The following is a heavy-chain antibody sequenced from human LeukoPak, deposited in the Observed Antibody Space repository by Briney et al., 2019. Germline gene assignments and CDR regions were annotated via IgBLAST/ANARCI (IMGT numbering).Heavy chain of an antibody. CDR1: GYTFTSYG. J-gene: IGHJ3*02. V-gene: IGHV1-18*01. CDR2: ISAYNGNT. Sequence: GASVKVSCKASGYTFTSYGISWVRQAPGQGLEWMGWISAYNGNTNYAQKLQGRVTMTTDTSTSTAYMELRSLRSDDTAVYYCARAALVGATRAADAFDIWGQGTMVTVSS. D-gene: IGHD1-26*01. CDR3: ARAALVGATRAADAFDI.